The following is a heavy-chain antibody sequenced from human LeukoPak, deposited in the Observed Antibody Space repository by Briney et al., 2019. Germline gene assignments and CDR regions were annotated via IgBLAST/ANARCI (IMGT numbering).Heavy chain of an antibody. Sequence: ASVKVSCKASGGTFSSYAISWVRQAPGQGLEWMGRIIPIFGIANYAQKFQGRVTITADKSTSTAYMELSSLRSEDTAVYYCARALGSGSYSGYDAFDIWGQGQWSPSLQ. CDR1: GGTFSSYA. CDR2: IIPIFGIA. V-gene: IGHV1-69*04. J-gene: IGHJ3*02. D-gene: IGHD1-26*01. CDR3: ARALGSGSYSGYDAFDI.